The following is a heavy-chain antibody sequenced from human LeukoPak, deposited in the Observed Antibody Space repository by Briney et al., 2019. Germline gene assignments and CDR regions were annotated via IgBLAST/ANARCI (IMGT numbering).Heavy chain of an antibody. CDR2: INPNSGGT. J-gene: IGHJ4*02. CDR3: ARALTTVTTRYYFDY. CDR1: GYTFTGYY. Sequence: ASVKVSCKASGYTFTGYYMHWVRQAPGQGLEWMGWINPNSGGTNYAQKFQGRVTMTRDTSISTAYMELSRLRSDDTAVYYCARALTTVTTRYYFDYWGQGTLVTVSS. V-gene: IGHV1-2*02. D-gene: IGHD4-17*01.